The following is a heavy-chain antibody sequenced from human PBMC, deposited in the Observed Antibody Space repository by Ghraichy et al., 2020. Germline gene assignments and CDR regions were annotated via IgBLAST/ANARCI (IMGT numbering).Heavy chain of an antibody. J-gene: IGHJ5*02. D-gene: IGHD3-10*01. Sequence: SETLSLTCTVSGGSIRSYYWSWIRQPPGKGLEWIGHIYYSGSTNYNPSLKSRVTISVDTSKNQFSLKLSSVTAADTAPYYCARVITMVRGVTYSNWFDPWGQGTLVTVSS. CDR2: IYYSGST. CDR1: GGSIRSYY. V-gene: IGHV4-59*01. CDR3: ARVITMVRGVTYSNWFDP.